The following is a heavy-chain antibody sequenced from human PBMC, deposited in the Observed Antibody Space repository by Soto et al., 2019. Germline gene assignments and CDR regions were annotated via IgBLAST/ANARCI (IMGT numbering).Heavy chain of an antibody. J-gene: IGHJ6*03. Sequence: VKVSCKASGYTFTSYDINWVRQATGQGLEWMGWMNPNSGNTGYAQKFQGRVTMTRNTSISTAYMELSSLRSEDTAVYYCARGRGGYYVGFYYYYMDVWGKGTTVTVSS. D-gene: IGHD2-15*01. CDR2: MNPNSGNT. V-gene: IGHV1-8*01. CDR1: GYTFTSYD. CDR3: ARGRGGYYVGFYYYYMDV.